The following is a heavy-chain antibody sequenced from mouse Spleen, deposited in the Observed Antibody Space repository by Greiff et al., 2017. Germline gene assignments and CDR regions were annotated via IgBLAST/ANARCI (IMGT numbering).Heavy chain of an antibody. Sequence: EVKLVESGGGLVKPGGSLKLSCAASGFAFSSYDMSWVRQTPEKRLEWVAYISSGGGSTYYPDTLQGRFTFSRDNAKNTRYLQMSSLKTEDTAMYYCARDYSDYAMDYWGQGNSVTVSS. V-gene: IGHV5-12-1*01. D-gene: IGHD2-13*01. CDR3: ARDYSDYAMDY. CDR2: ISSGGGST. J-gene: IGHJ4*01. CDR1: GFAFSSYD.